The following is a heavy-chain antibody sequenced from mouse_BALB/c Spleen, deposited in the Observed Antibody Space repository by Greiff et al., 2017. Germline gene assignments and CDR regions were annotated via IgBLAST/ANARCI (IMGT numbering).Heavy chain of an antibody. CDR2: IYPYNGGT. J-gene: IGHJ3*01. CDR1: GYTFTDYN. Sequence: EVQLQQSGPELVKPGASVKISCKASGYTFTDYNMHWVKQSHGKSLEWIGYIYPYNGGTGYNQKFKSKATLTVDNSSSTAYMELRSLTSEDSAVYYCAREKVVQPAWFAYWGQGTLVTVSA. D-gene: IGHD6-1*01. CDR3: AREKVVQPAWFAY. V-gene: IGHV1S29*02.